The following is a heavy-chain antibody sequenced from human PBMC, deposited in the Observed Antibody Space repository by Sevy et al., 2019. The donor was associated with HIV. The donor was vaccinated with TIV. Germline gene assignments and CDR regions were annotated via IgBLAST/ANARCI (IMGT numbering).Heavy chain of an antibody. CDR2: IKSKTDGGTT. CDR1: GFTFSNAW. J-gene: IGHJ6*03. CDR3: TAPPGYCSSTSCPNYYYYYYMDV. Sequence: GGSLRLSCAASGFTFSNAWMSWVRQAPGKGLEWVGRIKSKTDGGTTDYAAPVKGRFTISRLDSKNTLYLQMNSLKTEDIGVYYCTAPPGYCSSTSCPNYYYYYYMDVWGKGTTVTVSS. V-gene: IGHV3-15*01. D-gene: IGHD2-2*01.